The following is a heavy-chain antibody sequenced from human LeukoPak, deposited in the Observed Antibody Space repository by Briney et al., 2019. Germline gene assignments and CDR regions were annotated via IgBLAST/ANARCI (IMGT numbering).Heavy chain of an antibody. CDR1: GYTFTGYY. CDR3: ARDGIAAAGSDPDY. D-gene: IGHD6-13*01. Sequence: ASVKVSCKASGYTFTGYYMHWVRQAPGQGLEWMGWINPNSGGTNYAQKFQGRVTMTRDTSISTAYMELSRLRSDDTAVYYCARDGIAAAGSDPDYWGQGTLVTVSS. CDR2: INPNSGGT. V-gene: IGHV1-2*02. J-gene: IGHJ4*02.